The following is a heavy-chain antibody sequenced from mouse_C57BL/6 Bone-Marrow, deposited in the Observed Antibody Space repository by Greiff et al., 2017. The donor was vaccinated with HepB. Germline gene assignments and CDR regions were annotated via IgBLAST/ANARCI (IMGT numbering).Heavy chain of an antibody. CDR3: ARCDYGSSYWYFDV. V-gene: IGHV1-20*01. CDR1: GYSFTGYF. D-gene: IGHD1-1*01. J-gene: IGHJ1*03. Sequence: VQLQQSGPELVKPGDSVKISCKASGYSFTGYFMNWVMQSHGKSLEWIGRITPYNGDTFYNQKFKGKATLTVDKSSSTAHMELRSLTSEDSAVYYCARCDYGSSYWYFDVWGTGTTVTVSS. CDR2: ITPYNGDT.